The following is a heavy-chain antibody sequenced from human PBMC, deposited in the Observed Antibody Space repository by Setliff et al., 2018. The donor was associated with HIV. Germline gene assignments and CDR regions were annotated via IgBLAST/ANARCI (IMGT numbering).Heavy chain of an antibody. CDR2: IHPVDSDT. J-gene: IGHJ3*02. D-gene: IGHD6-13*01. Sequence: GASLKISWKGSGYSFTRNWIGWVRQMPGKGLEWMGFIHPVDSDTRYSPSFHGQVTISADKAISTSYLQWCTLTASATAIYYCARHRHTAAGTLDAFDIWGQGTVVTVSS. CDR3: ARHRHTAAGTLDAFDI. CDR1: GYSFTRNW. V-gene: IGHV5-51*01.